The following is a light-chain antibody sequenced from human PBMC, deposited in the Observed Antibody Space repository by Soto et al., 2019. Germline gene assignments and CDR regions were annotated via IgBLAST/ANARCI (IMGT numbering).Light chain of an antibody. Sequence: EIVLTQSPGTLSLSPGERATLSCRASQSVSSSYLAWYQQKPGQAPRLLIYGASSRATGIPDRFSGSASGTDFTLTISRLEPEDFAVYYCQQKGTFGGGTKVEIK. CDR2: GAS. V-gene: IGKV3-20*01. J-gene: IGKJ4*01. CDR3: QQKGT. CDR1: QSVSSSY.